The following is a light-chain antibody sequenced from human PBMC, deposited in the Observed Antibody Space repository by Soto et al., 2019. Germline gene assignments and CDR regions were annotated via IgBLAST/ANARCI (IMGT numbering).Light chain of an antibody. CDR1: QAINKN. CDR2: DAS. Sequence: DIQMTQSPASLSASVGDRVTITCRASQAINKNLNWYRHKLGKAPELLIYDASDSQTGVPSRFSGSGSGADVTLIISGLQPEDFATYYCQQRYNSPYTFGQGTKLEIK. CDR3: QQRYNSPYT. J-gene: IGKJ2*01. V-gene: IGKV1-39*01.